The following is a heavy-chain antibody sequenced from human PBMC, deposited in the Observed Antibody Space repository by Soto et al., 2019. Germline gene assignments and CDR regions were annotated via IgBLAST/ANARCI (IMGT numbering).Heavy chain of an antibody. CDR2: IHPGDSDT. V-gene: IGHV5-51*01. J-gene: IGHJ6*02. CDR1: GYSFSNYW. CDR3: ASISYYYYYAMDV. Sequence: GESLKISCKGSGYSFSNYWIGWVRQMPGKGLEWMGIIHPGDSDTKYSPSFEGQVTISVDKSISTAYLQWSSLKASDTAMDYCASISYYYYYAMDVWGQGTTVTVS.